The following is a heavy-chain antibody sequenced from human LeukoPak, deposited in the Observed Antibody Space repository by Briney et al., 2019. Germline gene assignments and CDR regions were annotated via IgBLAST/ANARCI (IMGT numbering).Heavy chain of an antibody. CDR1: GFTLSNYW. J-gene: IGHJ4*02. V-gene: IGHV3-74*01. D-gene: IGHD2-2*01. CDR3: VSFYGTY. CDR2: INSDGSWT. Sequence: GRSLRLSCAASGFTLSNYWMHWVRQAPGKGLVWVSHINSDGSWTSYADSVKGRFTISKDNAKNTVYLQMNNLRAEDTAVYYCVSFYGTYWGRGTLVTVSS.